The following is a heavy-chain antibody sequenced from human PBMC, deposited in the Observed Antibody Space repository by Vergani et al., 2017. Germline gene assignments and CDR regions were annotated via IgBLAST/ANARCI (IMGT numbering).Heavy chain of an antibody. V-gene: IGHV4-31*03. CDR3: AGDTAAAGGREYYGMDV. J-gene: IGHJ6*02. CDR2: IYYSGST. CDR1: GGSISSGGYY. D-gene: IGHD6-13*01. Sequence: QVQLQESGPGLVKPSQTLSLTCTVSGGSISSGGYYWSWLRQHPGQGLEWIGYIYYSGSTYYNPSLKSRVTISVDTSKNQFSLKLSSVTAADTAVYYCAGDTAAAGGREYYGMDVWGQGTTVTVSS.